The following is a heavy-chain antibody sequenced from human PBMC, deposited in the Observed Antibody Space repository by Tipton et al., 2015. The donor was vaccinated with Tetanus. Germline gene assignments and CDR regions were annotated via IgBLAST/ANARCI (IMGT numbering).Heavy chain of an antibody. J-gene: IGHJ4*02. D-gene: IGHD2-8*01. CDR1: GYIFNNYW. CDR2: IYPGDSDT. CDR3: ARAHCTDGVCNFDF. V-gene: IGHV5-51*01. Sequence: QLVQSGGEVKKPGESLKISCKGSGYIFNNYWIGWVRQKPGKGLEWMGIIYPGDSDTRCSPSFQGQVTISVDKSINTAYLQWSSLKASDTSMFYCARAHCTDGVCNFDFWGQGAPVTVAS.